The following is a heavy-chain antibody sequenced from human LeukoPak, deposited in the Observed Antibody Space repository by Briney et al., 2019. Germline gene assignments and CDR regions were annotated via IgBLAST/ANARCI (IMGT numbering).Heavy chain of an antibody. V-gene: IGHV1-46*01. CDR3: ARAGYYGSGSYHYFDY. CDR1: GYTFTGYY. Sequence: GASVKVSCKASGYTFTGYYMHWVRQAPGQGLEWMGIINASGGSTTNAQKFQGRVTMTRDRSTNTVYMELSSLTSEDTVVYYCARAGYYGSGSYHYFDYWGQGTLVTVSS. J-gene: IGHJ4*02. CDR2: INASGGST. D-gene: IGHD3-10*01.